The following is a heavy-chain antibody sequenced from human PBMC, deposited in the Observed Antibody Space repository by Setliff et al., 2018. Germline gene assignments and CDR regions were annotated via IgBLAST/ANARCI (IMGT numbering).Heavy chain of an antibody. CDR1: GFTFSSYW. D-gene: IGHD2-15*01. Sequence: GGSLRLSCAASGFTFSSYWMSWVRQAPGKGLEWVANIKQDGSEKYYVDSVKGRFTISRDNAKNSLYLQMNSLRAEDTAVYYCARDYGFCSGGSCSYYGMDVWGQGTTVTVSS. J-gene: IGHJ6*02. CDR2: IKQDGSEK. V-gene: IGHV3-7*01. CDR3: ARDYGFCSGGSCSYYGMDV.